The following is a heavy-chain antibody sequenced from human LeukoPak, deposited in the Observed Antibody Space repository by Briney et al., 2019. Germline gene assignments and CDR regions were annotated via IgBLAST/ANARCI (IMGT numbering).Heavy chain of an antibody. CDR1: GYTFTNYY. D-gene: IGHD3-22*01. J-gene: IGHJ6*04. CDR2: IYPSAGST. V-gene: IGHV1-46*01. CDR3: ARAHYASSNIKVPFDV. Sequence: ASVTVSCKASGYTFTNYYMHWVRQAPGQGLAWMGVIYPSAGSTTYAQKFQGRVTMTRDTATSTVYMELSSLRSDDTAVYYCARAHYASSNIKVPFDVWGKGTTVTVSS.